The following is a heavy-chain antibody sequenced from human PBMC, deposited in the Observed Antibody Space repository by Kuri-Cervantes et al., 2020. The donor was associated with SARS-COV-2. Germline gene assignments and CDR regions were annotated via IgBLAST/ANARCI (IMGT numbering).Heavy chain of an antibody. CDR1: GGTFSSYA. J-gene: IGHJ4*02. V-gene: IGHV1-69*05. CDR3: ASRVREDYGEDY. Sequence: SVKVSCKASGGTFSSYAISWVRQAPGQGLEWMGGVIPIFGTANYAQKFQGRVTMTTDTSTSTAYMELRSLRSDDTAVYYCASRVREDYGEDYWGQGTLVTVSS. CDR2: VIPIFGTA. D-gene: IGHD4-17*01.